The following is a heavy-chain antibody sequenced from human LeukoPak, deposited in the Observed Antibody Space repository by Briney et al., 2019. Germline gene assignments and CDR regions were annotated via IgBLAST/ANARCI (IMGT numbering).Heavy chain of an antibody. CDR3: ARHPENLYYDSSGYWVDY. J-gene: IGHJ4*02. CDR2: MSTSGST. D-gene: IGHD3-22*01. V-gene: IGHV4-61*02. CDR1: GDSISSSNYY. Sequence: SETLSLTCTVSGDSISSSNYYWSWIRQPAGKGLEWIGRMSTSGSTNYNPSLKSRVTISVDTSKNQFSLKLSSVTAADTAVYYCARHPENLYYDSSGYWVDYWGQGTLVTVSS.